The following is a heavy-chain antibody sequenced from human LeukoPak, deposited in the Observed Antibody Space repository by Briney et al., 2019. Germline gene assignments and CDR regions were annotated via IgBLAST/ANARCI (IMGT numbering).Heavy chain of an antibody. CDR3: ARINNSWYLGYMDV. D-gene: IGHD6-13*01. CDR1: GFTFSSYE. J-gene: IGHJ6*03. Sequence: GSLRLSCAASGFTFSSYEMNWVRQAPGKGLEWIGSIYYSGSTYYNPSLKSRVTISVGTSKNQFSLKLSSVTAADTAVYYCARINNSWYLGYMDVWGKGTTVTVSS. CDR2: IYYSGST. V-gene: IGHV4-39*07.